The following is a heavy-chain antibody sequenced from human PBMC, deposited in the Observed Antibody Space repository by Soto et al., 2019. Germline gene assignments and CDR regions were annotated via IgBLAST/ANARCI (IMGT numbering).Heavy chain of an antibody. D-gene: IGHD4-17*01. V-gene: IGHV1-2*04. CDR3: ASTFYDYGDYVVAFDI. Sequence: ASVKVSCKASGYTFTGYYMHWVRQAPGQGLEWMGWINPNSGGTNYAQKFQGWVTMTRDTSISTAYMELSRLRSDDTAVYYCASTFYDYGDYVVAFDIWGQGTMVTVSS. J-gene: IGHJ3*02. CDR1: GYTFTGYY. CDR2: INPNSGGT.